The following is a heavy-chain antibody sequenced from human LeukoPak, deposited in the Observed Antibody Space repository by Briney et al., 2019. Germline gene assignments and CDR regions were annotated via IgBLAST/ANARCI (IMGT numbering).Heavy chain of an antibody. CDR3: ARIGSPLNTLLAARPHFDY. Sequence: PGGSLRLSCAASGFTFGSYAMHWVRQAPGKGLEWVAVILYDGSNKYYADSVKGRFTISRDNSKNTLYLQMNSLRAEDTAVYYCARIGSPLNTLLAARPHFDYWGQGTLVTVSS. D-gene: IGHD6-6*01. CDR2: ILYDGSNK. CDR1: GFTFGSYA. J-gene: IGHJ4*02. V-gene: IGHV3-30*04.